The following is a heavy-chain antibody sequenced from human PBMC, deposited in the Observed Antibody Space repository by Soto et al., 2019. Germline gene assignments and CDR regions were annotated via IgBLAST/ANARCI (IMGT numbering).Heavy chain of an antibody. J-gene: IGHJ4*02. CDR2: INPSGGST. V-gene: IGHV1-46*01. Sequence: QVQLVQSESEVKKPGASVKVSCKASGYTFTSYYMHWVRQAPGQGLEWMGIINPSGGSTSYAQNFQARVTMTRDTSTSTVYMELSSLRSEDTAVYYCASQLYYYDTSGYHCFDYWGQGTLVTVSS. D-gene: IGHD3-22*01. CDR3: ASQLYYYDTSGYHCFDY. CDR1: GYTFTSYY.